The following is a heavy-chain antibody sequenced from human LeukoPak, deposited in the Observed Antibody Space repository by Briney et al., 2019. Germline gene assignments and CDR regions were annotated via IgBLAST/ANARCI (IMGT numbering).Heavy chain of an antibody. CDR2: IRYGGSNK. V-gene: IGHV3-30*02. CDR1: GFTFSSYG. Sequence: PGGSLRLSCAASGFTFSSYGMHWVRQAPGKGLEWVAFIRYGGSNKYYADSVKGRFTISRDNSKNTLYLQMNSLRAEDTAVYYCAKGRGCSGGSCYLFQHWGQGTLVTVSS. D-gene: IGHD2-15*01. CDR3: AKGRGCSGGSCYLFQH. J-gene: IGHJ1*01.